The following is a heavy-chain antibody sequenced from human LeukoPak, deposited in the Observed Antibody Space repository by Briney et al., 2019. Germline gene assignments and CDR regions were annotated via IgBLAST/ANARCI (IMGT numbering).Heavy chain of an antibody. CDR1: GFTFRSHW. Sequence: GGSLRLSCEGSGFTFRSHWMSWVRQAPGKGLEWVANIHQYGGEKYYVDSVRGRFSISRDNAKNSLYLEMNSLRAEDTAVYYCARGRFLWFHDAFDIWGQGTMVTVSS. CDR3: ARGRFLWFHDAFDI. D-gene: IGHD3-3*01. CDR2: IHQYGGEK. V-gene: IGHV3-7*01. J-gene: IGHJ3*02.